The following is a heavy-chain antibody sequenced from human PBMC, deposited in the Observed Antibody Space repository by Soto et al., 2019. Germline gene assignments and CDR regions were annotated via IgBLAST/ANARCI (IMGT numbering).Heavy chain of an antibody. J-gene: IGHJ4*02. V-gene: IGHV3-7*01. D-gene: IGHD4-17*01. CDR2: IKQDGSEK. Sequence: GGSLRLSCAASGFTFSSYWMSWVRQAPGKGLEWVANIKQDGSEKYYVDSVRGRFTISRDNAKNSLYLQMNSLRAEDTAVYYCARDRGDYAFDYWGQGTLVTVSS. CDR1: GFTFSSYW. CDR3: ARDRGDYAFDY.